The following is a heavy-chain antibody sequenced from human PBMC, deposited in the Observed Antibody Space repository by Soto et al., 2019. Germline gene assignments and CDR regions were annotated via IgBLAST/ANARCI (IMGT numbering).Heavy chain of an antibody. CDR3: GKVLIGATRHTDFDS. CDR1: GASITSNFYY. V-gene: IGHV4-39*01. Sequence: SETLCLTCAVSGASITSNFYYWGWIRRPPGKGLEWIGSIYFDGSTYYKSSLKSRVTISLHTSKNQFSLKLPSVTAADPAAYYCGKVLIGATRHTDFDSWGQGTLVTFSS. J-gene: IGHJ4*02. CDR2: IYFDGST. D-gene: IGHD2-21*01.